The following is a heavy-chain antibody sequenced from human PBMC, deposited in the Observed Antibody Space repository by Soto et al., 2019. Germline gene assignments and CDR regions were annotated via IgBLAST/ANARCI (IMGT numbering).Heavy chain of an antibody. J-gene: IGHJ4*02. CDR3: VKTTDPYFLWRRGIGYFDY. CDR1: GFTFSSYA. V-gene: IGHV3-64D*06. CDR2: ISSNGGST. D-gene: IGHD1-26*01. Sequence: EVQLVESGGGLVQPGGSLRLSCSASGFTFSSYAMHWVRQAPGKGLEYVSAISSNGGSTYYADSVKGRFTISRDNSKNTLYLQMSSLRAEDTAVYYCVKTTDPYFLWRRGIGYFDYWGQGTLVTVSS.